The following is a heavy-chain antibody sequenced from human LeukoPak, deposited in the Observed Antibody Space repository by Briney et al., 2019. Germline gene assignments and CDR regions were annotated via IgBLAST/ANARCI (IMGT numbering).Heavy chain of an antibody. D-gene: IGHD6-19*01. CDR2: ISAYNGNT. Sequence: ASVKVSCKASGYTFTSYGISGVRQPPGQGLEWMGWISAYNGNTNHAQKLQDRVTMTTDTSTSTAYMELRSLRSDDTAVYYCARDSSDDCYYYGMDVGGQGTTVTVS. CDR3: ARDSSDDCYYYGMDV. J-gene: IGHJ6*02. V-gene: IGHV1-18*01. CDR1: GYTFTSYG.